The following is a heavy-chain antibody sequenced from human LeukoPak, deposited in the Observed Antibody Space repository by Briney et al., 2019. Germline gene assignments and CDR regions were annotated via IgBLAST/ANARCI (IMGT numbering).Heavy chain of an antibody. V-gene: IGHV3-48*01. Sequence: GGSLRLSCAASGFTFSDYSMNWVRQAPGKGLEWISYIGIDSGNTNYADSVKGRFTISGDKAKNSLYLQMNSLRTEDTAVYYCAKGGHGYHSRGYYYVEIDYWGQGTLVTVSS. CDR2: IGIDSGNT. J-gene: IGHJ4*02. D-gene: IGHD3-22*01. CDR1: GFTFSDYS. CDR3: AKGGHGYHSRGYYYVEIDY.